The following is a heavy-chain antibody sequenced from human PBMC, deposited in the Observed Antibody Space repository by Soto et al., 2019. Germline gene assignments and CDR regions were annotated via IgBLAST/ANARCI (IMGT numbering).Heavy chain of an antibody. CDR2: INHSGST. CDR1: GGSFSGYY. Sequence: PSETLSLTCTVSGGSFSGYYWSWIRQPPGKGLEWIGEINHSGSTNYNPSLKSRVTISVDTSKNQFSLKLSSVTAADTAVYYCARTYSSSSGYNWFDPWGQGTLVTVS. J-gene: IGHJ5*02. V-gene: IGHV4-34*01. CDR3: ARTYSSSSGYNWFDP. D-gene: IGHD6-6*01.